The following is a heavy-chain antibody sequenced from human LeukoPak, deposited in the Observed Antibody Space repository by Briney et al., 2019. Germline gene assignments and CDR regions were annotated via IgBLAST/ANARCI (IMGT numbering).Heavy chain of an antibody. J-gene: IGHJ3*02. CDR3: AREGSGDAFDI. V-gene: IGHV3-30-3*01. CDR1: GFTFSSYA. D-gene: IGHD6-19*01. CDR2: ISYDGSNK. Sequence: GGSLRLSCAATGFTFSSYAMHWVRQAPGKGLEWVAVISYDGSNKYYADSVKGRFTISRDNSKNTLYLQMNSLRAEDTAVYYCAREGSGDAFDIWGQGTMVTVSS.